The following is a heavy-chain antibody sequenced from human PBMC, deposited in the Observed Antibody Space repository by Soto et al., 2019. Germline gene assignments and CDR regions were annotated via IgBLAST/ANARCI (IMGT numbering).Heavy chain of an antibody. Sequence: GGSLRLSCAASGFTFTRYSMNWVRQAPGKGLEWVSSISSTTNYIYYGDSMKGRFTISRDNAKNSLYLEMNSLRAEDTALYYCTRSTQYYYGMDVWGQGTTVTVSS. V-gene: IGHV3-21*06. CDR3: TRSTQYYYGMDV. CDR2: ISSTTNYI. J-gene: IGHJ6*02. CDR1: GFTFTRYS.